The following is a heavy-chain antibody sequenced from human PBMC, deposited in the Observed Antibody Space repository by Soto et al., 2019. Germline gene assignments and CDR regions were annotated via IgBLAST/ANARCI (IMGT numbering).Heavy chain of an antibody. Sequence: ASVKVSCKASGYTFTSYAMHWVRQAPGQRLEWLGWINAGNGNTKYSQKFQGRVTITRDTSASTAYMELSSLRSEDTAVYYCARGVPVGYYIWGSYREYYFDYWGQGTLVTVS. D-gene: IGHD3-16*02. CDR3: ARGVPVGYYIWGSYREYYFDY. CDR1: GYTFTSYA. J-gene: IGHJ4*02. V-gene: IGHV1-3*01. CDR2: INAGNGNT.